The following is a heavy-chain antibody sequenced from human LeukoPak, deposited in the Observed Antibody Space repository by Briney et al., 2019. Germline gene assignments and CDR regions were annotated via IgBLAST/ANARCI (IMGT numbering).Heavy chain of an antibody. CDR3: ARDLSSGYGMDV. Sequence: GGSLRLSCAVSGFTFSEAWMNWVRQAPGKGLECVSVIYSGGSTYSADSVKGRFTISRDNSKNTLYLQMNSLRAEDTAVYYCARDLSSGYGMDVWGQGTTVTVSS. J-gene: IGHJ6*02. D-gene: IGHD3-22*01. V-gene: IGHV3-53*01. CDR2: IYSGGST. CDR1: GFTFSEAW.